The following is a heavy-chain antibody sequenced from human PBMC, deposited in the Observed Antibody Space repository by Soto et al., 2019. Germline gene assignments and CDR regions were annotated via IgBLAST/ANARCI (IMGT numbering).Heavy chain of an antibody. CDR3: ARRRLKGYTSSSYWFDP. CDR2: INHSGST. CDR1: GGSFSGYY. D-gene: IGHD6-6*01. J-gene: IGHJ5*02. Sequence: SETLSLTCAVYGGSFSGYYWTWIRQPPGKGLEWIGEINHSGSTNYNPSLKSRVTISVDTSKNQFSLKLTSVTAADTAVYYCARRRLKGYTSSSYWFDPWGQGTLGTVSS. V-gene: IGHV4-34*01.